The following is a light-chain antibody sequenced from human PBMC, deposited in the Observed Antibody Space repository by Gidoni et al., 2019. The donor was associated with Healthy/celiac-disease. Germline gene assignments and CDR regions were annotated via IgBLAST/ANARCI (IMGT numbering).Light chain of an antibody. V-gene: IGLV1-40*01. CDR1: SSNIGAGYD. J-gene: IGLJ1*01. Sequence: SVLTQPPSSSRAPGRSVTISCTGSSSNIGAGYDVHWYQQLPGTAPKLLIYGNSNRPSGVPDRFSGSKSGTSASLAITGLQAEDEADYYCQSYDSSLSAHYVFGTGTKVTVL. CDR2: GNS. CDR3: QSYDSSLSAHYV.